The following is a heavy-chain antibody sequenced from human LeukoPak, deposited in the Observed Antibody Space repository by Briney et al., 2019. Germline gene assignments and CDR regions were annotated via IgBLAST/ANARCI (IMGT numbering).Heavy chain of an antibody. CDR3: AKAVRFGRSYYYYGMDV. CDR2: ISGGVGST. V-gene: IGHV3-23*01. CDR1: GFTFSTYA. Sequence: GRSLRLSCAASGFTFSTYAMGWARQAPGKGLEWVSGISGGVGSTYYADSVKGRFTISRDDSKNTLYLQMNTLRPEDTAVYYCAKAVRFGRSYYYYGMDVWGQGTTVTVSS. J-gene: IGHJ6*02. D-gene: IGHD3-10*01.